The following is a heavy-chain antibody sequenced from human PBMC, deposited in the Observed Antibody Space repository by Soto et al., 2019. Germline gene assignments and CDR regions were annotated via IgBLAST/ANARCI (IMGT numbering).Heavy chain of an antibody. V-gene: IGHV1-18*01. J-gene: IGHJ5*02. CDR1: GYTFTNHG. Sequence: ASVKVSCKASGYTFTNHGVTWVRQAPGQPLEWLGWISLYSDGTNYAQKFQGRVSMTTDTSTTTAYMELRSLRSDDTAVYYCARVVPGAEAWFGPWGQGTLVTVSS. CDR2: ISLYSDGT. CDR3: ARVVPGAEAWFGP. D-gene: IGHD2-2*01.